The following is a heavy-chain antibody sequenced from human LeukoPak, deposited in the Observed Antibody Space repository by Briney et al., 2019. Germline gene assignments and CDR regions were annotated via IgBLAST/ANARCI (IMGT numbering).Heavy chain of an antibody. J-gene: IGHJ4*02. D-gene: IGHD2-2*01. Sequence: GGSLRLSCAASGFTFSSYKMNWVRQAPGKGLEWVSSISSSSSYIYYADSVKGRFTISRDNAKNSLYLQMNSLRAEDTAVYYCAREVVPAAIGWGQGTLVTVSS. CDR2: ISSSSSYI. CDR1: GFTFSSYK. V-gene: IGHV3-21*01. CDR3: AREVVPAAIG.